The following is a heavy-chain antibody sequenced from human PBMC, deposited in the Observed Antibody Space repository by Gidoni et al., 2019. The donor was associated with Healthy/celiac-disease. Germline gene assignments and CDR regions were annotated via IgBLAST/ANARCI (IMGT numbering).Heavy chain of an antibody. V-gene: IGHV3-30*04. D-gene: IGHD2-2*01. CDR2: ISDDGSNK. J-gene: IGHJ4*02. CDR1: GFTFSSYA. CDR3: ARDGGVVPAARFYFDY. Sequence: QVQLVASGGGVVQPGRSLRLSCAASGFTFSSYALHWVRQAPGKGLEWVAVISDDGSNKYYAESVKGRFTISRDNSKNTLYLQMNSLRAEDTAVYYCARDGGVVPAARFYFDYWGQGTLVTVSS.